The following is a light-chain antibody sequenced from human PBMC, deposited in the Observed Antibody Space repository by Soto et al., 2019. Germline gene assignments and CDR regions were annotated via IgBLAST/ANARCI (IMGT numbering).Light chain of an antibody. CDR3: HQYVSSWT. Sequence: EIVLTQSPATLSLSPGERATLSCRASQSVSSYLAWYRQEPGQAPRLLIYDASNRATGIPARFSGSGSGTDFTLTISRLEPEDFAVYYCHQYVSSWTFGQGTKVDIK. J-gene: IGKJ1*01. V-gene: IGKV3-11*01. CDR2: DAS. CDR1: QSVSSY.